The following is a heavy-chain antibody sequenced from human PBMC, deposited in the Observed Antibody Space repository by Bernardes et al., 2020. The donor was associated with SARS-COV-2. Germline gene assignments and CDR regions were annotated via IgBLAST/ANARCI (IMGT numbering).Heavy chain of an antibody. CDR1: GGSISIYY. Sequence: LSRTCTGPGGSISIYYWSCIRQPHVKGLEWIGYISYSGSTNYNPSLKSRVTISVDTSKNQFSLKLSSVTAADTAVYYCARGLEWQNYYYYYGMDVWGQGTTVTVSS. CDR3: ARGLEWQNYYYYYGMDV. J-gene: IGHJ6*02. D-gene: IGHD3-3*01. V-gene: IGHV4-59*01. CDR2: ISYSGST.